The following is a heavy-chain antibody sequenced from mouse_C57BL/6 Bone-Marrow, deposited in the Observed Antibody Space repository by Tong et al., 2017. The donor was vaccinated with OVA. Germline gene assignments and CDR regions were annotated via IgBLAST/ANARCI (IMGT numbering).Heavy chain of an antibody. J-gene: IGHJ3*01. V-gene: IGHV1-14*01. CDR1: GYTFTSYV. CDR2: INPYNDGT. CDR3: ASEGYAWFAY. Sequence: IAYKASGYTFTSYVMHWVKQKPGQGLEWIGYINPYNDGTKYNEKFKGKATLTTDKSTRRDLVQLSRVTYEESAVCFGASEGYAWFAYWGKGTMVIVSA.